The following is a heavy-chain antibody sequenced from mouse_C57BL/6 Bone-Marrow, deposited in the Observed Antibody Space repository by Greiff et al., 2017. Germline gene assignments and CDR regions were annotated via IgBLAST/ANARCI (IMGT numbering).Heavy chain of an antibody. V-gene: IGHV1-64*01. CDR2: IHPNSGST. Sequence: QVQLKQPGAELVKPGASVKLSCKASGYTFTSYWMHWVKQRPGQGLEWIGMIHPNSGSTNYNEKFKSKATLTVDKSSSTAYMQLSSLTSEDSAVYYCARPATVVPFFDYWGQGTTLTVSS. CDR3: ARPATVVPFFDY. J-gene: IGHJ2*01. CDR1: GYTFTSYW. D-gene: IGHD1-1*01.